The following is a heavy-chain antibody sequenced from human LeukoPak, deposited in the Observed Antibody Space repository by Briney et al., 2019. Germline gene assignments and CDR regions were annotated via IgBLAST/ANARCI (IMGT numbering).Heavy chain of an antibody. D-gene: IGHD3-10*01. V-gene: IGHV1-8*03. CDR3: ARGAGPYFYGSGTQNDY. CDR1: GYTFTSYG. J-gene: IGHJ4*02. CDR2: MNPNSGNT. Sequence: ASVKVSCKASGYTFTSYGISWVRQAPGQGLEWMGWMNPNSGNTGYAQKFQGRVTITRNTSISTAYMELSSLRSEDTAVYYCARGAGPYFYGSGTQNDYWGQGTLVTVSS.